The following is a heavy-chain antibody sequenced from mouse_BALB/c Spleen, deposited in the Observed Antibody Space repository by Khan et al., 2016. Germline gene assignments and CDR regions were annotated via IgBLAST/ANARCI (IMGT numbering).Heavy chain of an antibody. V-gene: IGHV3-2*02. CDR3: TSSPTATRYFEV. D-gene: IGHD1-2*01. J-gene: IGHJ1*01. Sequence: EVQLQESGPGLVKPSQSLSLTCTVTGYSITSDYAWNWIRQFPGNKLEWMGYIRYSGSTTYNPSLKSRISITRDTSKNQFFLQLYSVTTEDTATXYCTSSPTATRYFEVWGAGTTVTVSS. CDR1: GYSITSDYA. CDR2: IRYSGST.